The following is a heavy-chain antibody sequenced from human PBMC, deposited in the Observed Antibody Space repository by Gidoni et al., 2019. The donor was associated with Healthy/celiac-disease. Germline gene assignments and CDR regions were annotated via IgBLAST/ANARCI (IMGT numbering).Heavy chain of an antibody. CDR2: IKQDGSEK. CDR1: GFTFSSYW. Sequence: EVQLVESGGGLVQPGGSLRLSCAASGFTFSSYWMSWVRQAPGKGLEWVANIKQDGSEKYYVDSVKGRFTISRDNAKNSLYLQMNSLRAEDTAVYYCARSFRGDSSGYYDDDAFDIWGQGTMVTVSS. V-gene: IGHV3-7*01. CDR3: ARSFRGDSSGYYDDDAFDI. J-gene: IGHJ3*02. D-gene: IGHD3-22*01.